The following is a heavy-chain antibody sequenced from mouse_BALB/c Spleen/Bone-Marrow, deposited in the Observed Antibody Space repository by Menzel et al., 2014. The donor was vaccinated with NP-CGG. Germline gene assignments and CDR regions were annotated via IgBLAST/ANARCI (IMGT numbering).Heavy chain of an antibody. J-gene: IGHJ2*02. D-gene: IGHD1-1*01. CDR1: GYTFTNYW. Sequence: VQLHQSGAEVVKPGASVKVSCKASGYTFTNYWMQWVKQRPGQGLEWIGEIEPSDSYTNYNQDFKGKATLTVDKSSSTAYMQLSSLTSEDSAVYYCARGRTTVVSDYWGQGTSLTVSS. CDR2: IEPSDSYT. V-gene: IGHV1-69*02. CDR3: ARGRTTVVSDY.